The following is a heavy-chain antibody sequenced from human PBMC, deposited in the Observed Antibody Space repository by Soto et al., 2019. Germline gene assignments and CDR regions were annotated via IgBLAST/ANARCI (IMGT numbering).Heavy chain of an antibody. CDR1: GFTVNSNY. J-gene: IGHJ6*02. Sequence: GGSLRLSCATSGFTVNSNYMSWVRQAPGKGLGWVSVIFSGGTTYYADSVKGRFTISRDSAKNSLYLQVNSLRAEDTAVYYCAGPLVWGQGTTVTVSS. CDR3: AGPLV. V-gene: IGHV3-66*01. CDR2: IFSGGTT.